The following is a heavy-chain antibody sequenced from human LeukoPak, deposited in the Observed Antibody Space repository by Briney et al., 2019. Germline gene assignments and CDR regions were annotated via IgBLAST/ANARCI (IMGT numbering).Heavy chain of an antibody. CDR2: IKSDGST. Sequence: GGSLRLSCAASGFTFSTYWMHWVRQAPGKGLVWVSRIKSDGSTRYADSVKGRFTISRDNAKNTVSLQMNSLRAEDTGVYYCARAPSEIGGYYPEYFRHWGQGTLVTVSP. V-gene: IGHV3-74*01. D-gene: IGHD3-22*01. CDR3: ARAPSEIGGYYPEYFRH. J-gene: IGHJ1*01. CDR1: GFTFSTYW.